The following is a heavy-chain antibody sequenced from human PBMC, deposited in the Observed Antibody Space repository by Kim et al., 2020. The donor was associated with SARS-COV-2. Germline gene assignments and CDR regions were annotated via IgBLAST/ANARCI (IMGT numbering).Heavy chain of an antibody. J-gene: IGHJ4*02. CDR1: GFTFSSYS. D-gene: IGHD3-10*01. CDR3: ARVFKAYYYGSGSYPGVYFDY. CDR2: ISSSSSYI. Sequence: GGSLRLSCAASGFTFSSYSMNWVRQAPGKGLEWVSSISSSSSYIYYADSVKGRFTISRDNAKNSLYLQMNSLRAEDTAVYYCARVFKAYYYGSGSYPGVYFDYWGQGTLVTVSS. V-gene: IGHV3-21*01.